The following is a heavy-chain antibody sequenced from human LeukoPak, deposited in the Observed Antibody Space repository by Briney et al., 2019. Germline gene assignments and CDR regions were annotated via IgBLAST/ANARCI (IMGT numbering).Heavy chain of an antibody. Sequence: NPSETLSLTCAVYGGSFSGYYWSWIRQPPGKGLEWIGEINHSGSTNYNPSLKSRVTISVDTSKNQFSLKLSSVTAADTAVYYCARALSPTSTLRFLRFDPWGQGTLVTVSS. CDR1: GGSFSGYY. V-gene: IGHV4-34*01. J-gene: IGHJ5*02. CDR2: INHSGST. CDR3: ARALSPTSTLRFLRFDP. D-gene: IGHD3-3*01.